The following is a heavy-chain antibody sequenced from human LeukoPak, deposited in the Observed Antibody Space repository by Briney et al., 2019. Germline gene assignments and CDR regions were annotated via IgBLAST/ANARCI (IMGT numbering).Heavy chain of an antibody. CDR2: ISSSSSYI. CDR1: GFTFSSYS. CDR3: VRAVAGEFDY. D-gene: IGHD6-19*01. Sequence: PGGSLRLSCAASGFTFSSYSMNWVRQAPGKGLEWVSSISSSSSYIYYADSVKGRFTISRDNTKNSLYLQMNSLRAEDTAVYYCVRAVAGEFDYWGQGTLVTVSS. V-gene: IGHV3-21*01. J-gene: IGHJ4*02.